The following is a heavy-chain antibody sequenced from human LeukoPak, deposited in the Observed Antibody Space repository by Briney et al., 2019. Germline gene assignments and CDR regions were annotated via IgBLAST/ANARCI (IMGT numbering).Heavy chain of an antibody. CDR2: IYHSGST. CDR1: GASITSSNW. J-gene: IGHJ4*02. CDR3: ATVLSLPSAAPGTVDS. D-gene: IGHD6-13*01. V-gene: IGHV4-4*02. Sequence: SETLSLTCGVSGASITSSNWWTWVRQPPGKGLEWIGEIYHSGSTSYNPSLKSRVTISVDKSKSRFSLNLTSVTAADTAIYYCATVLSLPSAAPGTVDSWGQGTLVTVSA.